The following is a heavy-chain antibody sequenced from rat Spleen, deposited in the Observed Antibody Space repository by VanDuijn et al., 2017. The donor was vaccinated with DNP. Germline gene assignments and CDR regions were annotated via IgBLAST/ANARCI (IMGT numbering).Heavy chain of an antibody. V-gene: IGHV5-25*01. D-gene: IGHD1-12*01. J-gene: IGHJ2*01. CDR1: GFNFSNYD. CDR3: ARHEYYHGSFDY. Sequence: EVQLVESGGGLVQPGRSLKLSCAASGFNFSNYDMAWVRQAPTKGLEWVASISVSGGNTYYRDSVKGRCAVSRDNAKTTLYLQMDSLRSEDTATYYCARHEYYHGSFDYWGQGVMVAVSS. CDR2: ISVSGGNT.